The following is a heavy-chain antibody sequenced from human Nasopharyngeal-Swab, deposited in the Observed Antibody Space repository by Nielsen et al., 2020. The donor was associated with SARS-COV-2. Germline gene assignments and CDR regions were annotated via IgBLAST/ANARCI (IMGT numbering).Heavy chain of an antibody. D-gene: IGHD2-15*01. CDR3: ARDVGGRDNY. J-gene: IGHJ4*02. CDR1: GFTFSTYG. V-gene: IGHV3-30*03. Sequence: GESLKISCAASGFTFSTYGMHWVRQAPGKGLEWVAVISYDGSNKYYADSVKGRFTISRDNAKNTLYLQMNSLRADDTAVYYCARDVGGRDNYWGQGALVTVSS. CDR2: ISYDGSNK.